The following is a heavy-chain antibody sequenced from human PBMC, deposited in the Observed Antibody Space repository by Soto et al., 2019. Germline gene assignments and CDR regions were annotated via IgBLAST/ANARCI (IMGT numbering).Heavy chain of an antibody. J-gene: IGHJ4*02. CDR1: GYTFTSYG. CDR3: ARDYQGAYCGGDCSIGGGY. D-gene: IGHD2-21*02. CDR2: ISAYNGNT. V-gene: IGHV1-18*01. Sequence: VASVKVSCKASGYTFTSYGISWVRQAPGQGLEWMGWISAYNGNTNYAQKLQGRVTMTTDTSTSTAYMELRSLRSDDTAAYYCARDYQGAYCGGDCSIGGGYWGQGTLVTVSS.